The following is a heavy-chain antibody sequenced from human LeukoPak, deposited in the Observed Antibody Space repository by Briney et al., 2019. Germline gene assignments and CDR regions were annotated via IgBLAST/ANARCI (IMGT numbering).Heavy chain of an antibody. J-gene: IGHJ5*02. CDR3: ARGGGFYNAWFDP. CDR1: GYTFTAYY. Sequence: ASVKVSCKASGYTFTAYYIHWVRQAPGQGLEWMGWINPNSGGTNYAQKFQGRVTMTRDTSISTVHMELISLRSDDTAVYYCARGGGFYNAWFDPWGQGTPVTVSS. V-gene: IGHV1-2*02. CDR2: INPNSGGT. D-gene: IGHD3-9*01.